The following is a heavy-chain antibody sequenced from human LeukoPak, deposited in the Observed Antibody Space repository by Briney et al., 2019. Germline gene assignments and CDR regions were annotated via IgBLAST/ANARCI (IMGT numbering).Heavy chain of an antibody. CDR3: ARTRYCSGTTCFSPELFDS. V-gene: IGHV4-38-2*01. Sequence: SETLSLTCAVSGYSISSGFHWGWIRQSPGKGLEWIGSIYHSGNNYYNPSLRRRVPISVDTSMNQFSLKLTSVTAADTAVYYFARTRYCSGTTCFSPELFDSWGQGTLLTLSS. D-gene: IGHD2-2*01. CDR2: IYHSGNN. CDR1: GYSISSGFH. J-gene: IGHJ4*02.